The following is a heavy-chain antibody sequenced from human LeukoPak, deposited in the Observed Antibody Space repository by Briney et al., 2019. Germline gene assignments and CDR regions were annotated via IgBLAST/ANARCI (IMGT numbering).Heavy chain of an antibody. D-gene: IGHD3-22*01. CDR3: ARDPLYYDSSGFYPPPDY. J-gene: IGHJ4*02. Sequence: GGSLRLSCAASGFTFSDHAMSWVRQAPAKGLEWVSSINGNGGGSYYIDSVKGRFTISRDNSKNTLYLQMNSLRAEDTAVYYCARDPLYYDSSGFYPPPDYWGQGTLVTVSS. CDR1: GFTFSDHA. V-gene: IGHV3-23*01. CDR2: INGNGGGS.